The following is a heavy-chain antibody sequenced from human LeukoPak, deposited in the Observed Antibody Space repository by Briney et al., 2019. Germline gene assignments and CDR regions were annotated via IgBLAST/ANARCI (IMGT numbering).Heavy chain of an antibody. CDR2: IIPILGIA. CDR3: ARFWVFGADTSPPYHQGMDV. J-gene: IGHJ6*02. D-gene: IGHD3-3*01. V-gene: IGHV1-69*04. Sequence: SVKVSCKASGGTLSSYAISWLRQAPGQGLEWMGRIIPILGIANYAQKFQGRVTITADKSTSTAYMELSSLRSEDTAVYYCARFWVFGADTSPPYHQGMDVWGRGTTVTVSS. CDR1: GGTLSSYA.